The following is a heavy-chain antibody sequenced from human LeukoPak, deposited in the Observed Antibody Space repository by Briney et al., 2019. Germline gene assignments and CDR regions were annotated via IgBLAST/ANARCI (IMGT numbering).Heavy chain of an antibody. CDR3: AKSNGWEPAFYFDY. D-gene: IGHD1-26*01. J-gene: IGHJ4*02. CDR1: GFTFNSYG. Sequence: GGSLRLSCAASGFTFNSYGMHWVRRAPGKGLEWVAFIRYDGSIKYYADSVKGRFTISRDNSKNTLYLQMNSLRTEDTAVYYCAKSNGWEPAFYFDYWGQGTLVTVSS. CDR2: IRYDGSIK. V-gene: IGHV3-30*02.